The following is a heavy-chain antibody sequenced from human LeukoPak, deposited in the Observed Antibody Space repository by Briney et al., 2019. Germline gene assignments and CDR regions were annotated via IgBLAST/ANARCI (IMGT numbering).Heavy chain of an antibody. Sequence: GGSLRLSCAASGFTFSNYAMSWVRQAPGKGLEWVSLISGSGGSTSYADSVKGRFTISRDNSKNTLSLQMNSLRAEDTAIYYCAKVVYAGFGYYYYYMDVWGKGTTVTVSS. V-gene: IGHV3-23*01. CDR3: AKVVYAGFGYYYYYMDV. J-gene: IGHJ6*03. CDR2: ISGSGGST. D-gene: IGHD5/OR15-5a*01. CDR1: GFTFSNYA.